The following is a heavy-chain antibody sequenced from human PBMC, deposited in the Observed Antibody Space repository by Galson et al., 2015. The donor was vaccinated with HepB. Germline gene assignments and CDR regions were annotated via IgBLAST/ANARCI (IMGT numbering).Heavy chain of an antibody. D-gene: IGHD6-19*01. CDR2: IKVRVDGGTT. V-gene: IGHV3-15*01. Sequence: SLRLSCAASGFTFSDAWMSWVRQAPGKGLEWIGFIKVRVDGGTTDYAAPVKDRFTISRDDSKNMLYLQMDSLKTGDTAVYYCTTDPGSGWYARWGQGIPVTVSS. CDR1: GFTFSDAW. J-gene: IGHJ4*02. CDR3: TTDPGSGWYAR.